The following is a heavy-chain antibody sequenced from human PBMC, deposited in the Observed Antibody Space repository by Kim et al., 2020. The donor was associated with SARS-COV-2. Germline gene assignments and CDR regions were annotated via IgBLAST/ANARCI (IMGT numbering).Heavy chain of an antibody. CDR2: MFYSGSP. CDR3: ARHEGGRRDFDY. D-gene: IGHD3-16*01. Sequence: SETLSLTCSVTGFPISAYYWSWIRQSPGKGLEWIGYMFYSGSPTYNPSLRSRVTISADTSKNEFSLILNSVTAADTAVFYCARHEGGRRDFDYWGQGSLV. J-gene: IGHJ4*02. CDR1: GFPISAYY. V-gene: IGHV4-59*08.